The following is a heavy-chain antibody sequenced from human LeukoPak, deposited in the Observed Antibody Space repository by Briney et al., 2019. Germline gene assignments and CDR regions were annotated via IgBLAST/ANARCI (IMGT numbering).Heavy chain of an antibody. CDR1: GFTFSDYY. V-gene: IGHV3-11*04. Sequence: GGSLRLSCAASGFTFSDYYMSWIRQAPAKGPEGVSYIISGGSTIYYADSVKGRLTISRDNAKNTLFLQMISLRAEDSTVYYCARDRGRVSYYVHYWSQAIIVTVSS. CDR3: ARDRGRVSYYVHY. J-gene: IGHJ4*02. CDR2: IISGGSTI. D-gene: IGHD5-24*01.